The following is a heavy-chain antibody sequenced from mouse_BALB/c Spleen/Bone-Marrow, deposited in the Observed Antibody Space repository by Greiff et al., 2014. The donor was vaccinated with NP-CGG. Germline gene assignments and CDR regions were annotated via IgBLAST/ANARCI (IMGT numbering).Heavy chain of an antibody. V-gene: IGHV1-67*01. J-gene: IGHJ4*01. CDR3: ARRGSMDY. Sequence: VQLQQSGAELVRPGVSVKISCKGSGYTFTDYSIHWVRQSHAKSLEWIGVISTYYGDANYNQKFKGKATMTVDKSSGTAYMELARLTSEDSAIYYCARRGSMDYWGQGTSVTVSS. CDR2: ISTYYGDA. CDR1: GYTFTDYS.